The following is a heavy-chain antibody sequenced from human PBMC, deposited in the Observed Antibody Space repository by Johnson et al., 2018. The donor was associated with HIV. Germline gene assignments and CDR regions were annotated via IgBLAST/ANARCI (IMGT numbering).Heavy chain of an antibody. V-gene: IGHV3-33*08. CDR2: ISFDGNLK. J-gene: IGHJ3*02. D-gene: IGHD3-16*01. CDR3: WAQWTVITFGGPSAFDI. CDR1: GLSFSNFG. Sequence: QVKLVESGGGVVQPGKSLTLSCVGSGLSFSNFGIHWVRQAPGKGPEWVAVISFDGNLKKYADSVKGRFTISRDNSKNTLYLQMNSLKTEDTGVYYCWAQWTVITFGGPSAFDIWGQGTVVTVSS.